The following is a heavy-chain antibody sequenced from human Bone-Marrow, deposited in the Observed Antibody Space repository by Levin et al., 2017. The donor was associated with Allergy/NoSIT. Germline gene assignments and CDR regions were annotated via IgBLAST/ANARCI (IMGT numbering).Heavy chain of an antibody. CDR3: ARAGSSGWRRRGDWFDP. CDR1: GGSISSGGYS. V-gene: IGHV4-30-2*01. CDR2: IYHSGST. Sequence: ASETLSLTCAVSGGSISSGGYSWSWIRQPPGKGLEWIGYIYHSGSTYYNPSLKSRVTISVDRSKNQFSLKLSSVTAADTAVYYCARAGSSGWRRRGDWFDPWGQGTLVTVSS. J-gene: IGHJ5*02. D-gene: IGHD6-19*01.